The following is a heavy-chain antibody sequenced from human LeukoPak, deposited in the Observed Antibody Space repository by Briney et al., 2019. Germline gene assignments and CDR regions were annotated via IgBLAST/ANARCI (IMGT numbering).Heavy chain of an antibody. V-gene: IGHV4-39*07. Sequence: PSETLSLTCTVSGGSISSSSYYWGWIRQPPWKGLEWIGEINHSGSTNYNPSLKSRVTISVDTSKNQFSLKLSSVTAADTAVYYCATGSSGYYYSDWGQGTLVTVSS. CDR2: INHSGST. J-gene: IGHJ4*02. D-gene: IGHD3-22*01. CDR1: GGSISSSSYY. CDR3: ATGSSGYYYSD.